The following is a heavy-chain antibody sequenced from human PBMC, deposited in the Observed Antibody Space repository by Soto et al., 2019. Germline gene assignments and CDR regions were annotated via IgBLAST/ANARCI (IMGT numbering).Heavy chain of an antibody. CDR3: ARVAGSGWYDA. J-gene: IGHJ5*02. CDR2: IYYSGST. CDR1: GGSISSYY. Sequence: PSETLSLTCTVSGGSISSYYWSWTRQPPGKGLEWIGYIYYSGSTNYNPSLKSRVTISLDLSKNQFSLNLNSVTAADTAVYYCARVAGSGWYDAWGQGTLVTVSS. D-gene: IGHD6-19*01. V-gene: IGHV4-59*12.